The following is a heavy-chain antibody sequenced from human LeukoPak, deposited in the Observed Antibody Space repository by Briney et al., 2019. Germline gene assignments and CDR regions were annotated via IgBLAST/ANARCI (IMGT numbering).Heavy chain of an antibody. D-gene: IGHD2-21*01. V-gene: IGHV3-73*01. CDR3: TRLYCGGGYCYYFDY. CDR2: IRSKSNSYAT. CDR1: GFTFSGSA. Sequence: GGSLRLSCAASGFTFSGSAMHWVRQASGKGLEWVGRIRSKSNSYATAYAASVNGRFNISRDDSKNTVYLQMNSLKTEDTAVYYCTRLYCGGGYCYYFDYWGQGTLVTVSS. J-gene: IGHJ4*02.